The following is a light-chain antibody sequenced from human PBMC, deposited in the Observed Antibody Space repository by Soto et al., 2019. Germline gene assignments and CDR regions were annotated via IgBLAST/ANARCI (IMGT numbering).Light chain of an antibody. V-gene: IGKV1-39*01. CDR2: AAS. J-gene: IGKJ2*01. CDR3: QQSYDTPMYT. CDR1: QSINTY. Sequence: DIQMTQSPSSLSASVGDRVTITCRASQSINTYLNWYQQKPGKAPNLLIYAASNLQSGVPSRFSGSGSGTDFTLTISSLQTEDIATYYCQQSYDTPMYTDGQGTKLEIK.